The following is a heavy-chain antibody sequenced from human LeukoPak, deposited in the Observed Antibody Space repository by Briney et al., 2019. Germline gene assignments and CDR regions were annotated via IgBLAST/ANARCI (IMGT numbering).Heavy chain of an antibody. CDR1: GFTFSSYS. Sequence: GGSLRLSCAASGFTFSSYSMNWVRQAPGKGLEWVSSISSSSSYIYYADSVKGRFTISRDNAKNSLYLQMNSLRAEDTAVYYCARGGMVTIIGVADYWGQGTLVTVSS. J-gene: IGHJ4*02. D-gene: IGHD3-3*01. CDR2: ISSSSSYI. CDR3: ARGGMVTIIGVADY. V-gene: IGHV3-21*01.